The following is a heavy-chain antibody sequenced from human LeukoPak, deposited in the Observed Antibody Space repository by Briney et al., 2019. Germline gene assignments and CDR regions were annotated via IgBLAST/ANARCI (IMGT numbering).Heavy chain of an antibody. CDR1: GFTFSSYA. V-gene: IGHV3-23*01. D-gene: IGHD1-26*01. Sequence: SGGSLRLSCAASGFTFSSYAMSWVRQAPGKGLEWVSAISGSGGSTYYADSVKSRFTISRDNSKNTLYLQMNSLRAEDTAVYYCAKWGSGSLVYYYYGMDVWGQGTTVTVSS. CDR3: AKWGSGSLVYYYYGMDV. J-gene: IGHJ6*02. CDR2: ISGSGGST.